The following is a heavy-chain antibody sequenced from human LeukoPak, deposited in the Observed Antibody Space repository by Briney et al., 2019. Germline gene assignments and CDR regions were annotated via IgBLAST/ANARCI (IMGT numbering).Heavy chain of an antibody. D-gene: IGHD3-9*01. Sequence: SVTVSFTASGGTFSSYAISWVRQAPGQGLERMGGIIPIFGTANYAQKFQGRVTITADESTSTAHMELSSLRSEDTAVYYCARESYDILTGYYTNWFDPWGQGTLVTVSS. CDR1: GGTFSSYA. V-gene: IGHV1-69*13. CDR2: IIPIFGTA. J-gene: IGHJ5*02. CDR3: ARESYDILTGYYTNWFDP.